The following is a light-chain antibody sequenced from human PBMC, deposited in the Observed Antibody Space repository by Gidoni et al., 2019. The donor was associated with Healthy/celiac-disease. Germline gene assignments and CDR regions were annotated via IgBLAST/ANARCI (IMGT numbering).Light chain of an antibody. V-gene: IGKV3-20*01. Sequence: ESVLTQSPGTLSLSPGERAPHSCRARQSVSSSYLAWYQQKPGQAPRLLIYGASSRATGIPDRFSGSGSGTAFTLPLSRLVPDDFAVYYCQQYGSSPPVTFGQGTKVEIK. J-gene: IGKJ1*01. CDR1: QSVSSSY. CDR2: GAS. CDR3: QQYGSSPPVT.